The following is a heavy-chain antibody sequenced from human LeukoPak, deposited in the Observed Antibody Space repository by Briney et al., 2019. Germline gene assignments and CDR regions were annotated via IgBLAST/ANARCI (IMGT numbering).Heavy chain of an antibody. CDR3: TRSSVAALAVDS. D-gene: IGHD6-6*01. J-gene: IGHJ4*02. CDR2: ISGAGTFI. CDR1: GFTFTSYA. Sequence: PGGSLRLSCAASGFTFTSYAMNWVRQAPGAGLEWVASISGAGTFIYYADSVKGRFTISRDNTKNSLYLQMNGLRAEDTAVYYCTRSSVAALAVDSWGQGTLVTVSS. V-gene: IGHV3-21*01.